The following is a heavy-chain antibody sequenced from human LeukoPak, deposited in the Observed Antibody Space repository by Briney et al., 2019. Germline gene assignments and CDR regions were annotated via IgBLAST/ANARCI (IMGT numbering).Heavy chain of an antibody. CDR2: NNHIGKT. J-gene: IGHJ5*02. D-gene: IGHD6-13*01. CDR3: AIASYSSRWARKNWGDP. CDR1: GGSFSGYY. V-gene: IGHV4-34*01. Sequence: SETLSLTCAVSGGSFSGYYWSWIRQPPGKRLEWIGENNHIGKTNYNPSLNSRVTISVDTSKTQFSLKLSSVTASDTAVYYCAIASYSSRWARKNWGDPWGQGTLVTVSS.